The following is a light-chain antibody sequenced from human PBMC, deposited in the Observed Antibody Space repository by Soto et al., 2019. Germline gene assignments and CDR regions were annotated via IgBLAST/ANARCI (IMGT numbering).Light chain of an antibody. CDR2: KVS. CDR1: QSLVHSDGNTY. Sequence: DVVMTQSPLSLPVTLGQPASVSCRSSQSLVHSDGNTYLTWFQQRPGQSPRRLIYKVSNRDSGVPDRFNGSGSGTDFTLRVSRVEAEDVGVYYCMQGAHWPYTFGQGTKLDIK. J-gene: IGKJ2*01. V-gene: IGKV2-30*02. CDR3: MQGAHWPYT.